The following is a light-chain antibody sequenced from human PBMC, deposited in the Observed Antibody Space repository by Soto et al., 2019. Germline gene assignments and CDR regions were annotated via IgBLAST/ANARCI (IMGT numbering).Light chain of an antibody. J-gene: IGKJ5*01. V-gene: IGKV1-5*03. CDR2: KAS. Sequence: DIQMTQSPSTLSASVGDRVTITCRASQSISSWLAWYQQKPGKAPKVLIYKASSLESGVPSRFSGSGSGTEFTLTISSLQPDDFATYYRQQYSSLITFGQGTRLEIK. CDR3: QQYSSLIT. CDR1: QSISSW.